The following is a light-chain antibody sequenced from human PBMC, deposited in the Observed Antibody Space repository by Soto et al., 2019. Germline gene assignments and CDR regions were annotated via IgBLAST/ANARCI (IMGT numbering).Light chain of an antibody. CDR3: HQYNSWHPGT. Sequence: EILLTQSPAILSVSPGERATLSCRASQSISRSLAWYQQKPGQAPRLLISDASTRANGIPARFSGSGAGTEFTLTISSLQSEDFAPYYCHQYNSWHPGTFGQGTKVDIK. V-gene: IGKV3-15*01. J-gene: IGKJ2*01. CDR1: QSISRS. CDR2: DAS.